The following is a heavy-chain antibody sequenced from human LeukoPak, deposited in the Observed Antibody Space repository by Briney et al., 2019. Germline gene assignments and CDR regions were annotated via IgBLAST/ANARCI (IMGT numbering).Heavy chain of an antibody. V-gene: IGHV3-15*01. Sequence: PGGSLRLSCAVSGFVFSKEWMSWVRQAPGKGLEWVGCIKTKADRGATDYAAPVKGRFTISRDDSRAMLYLQMDSLKTEDTAVYYCTTLIAVPGSDYWGPGTLVTVSS. CDR3: TTLIAVPGSDY. D-gene: IGHD6-19*01. CDR1: GFVFSKEW. CDR2: IKTKADRGAT. J-gene: IGHJ4*02.